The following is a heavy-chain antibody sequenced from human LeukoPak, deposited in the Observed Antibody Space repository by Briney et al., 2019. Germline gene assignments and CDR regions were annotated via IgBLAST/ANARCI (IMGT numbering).Heavy chain of an antibody. D-gene: IGHD2-21*02. CDR3: ARGSHCGGDCYYLDY. CDR2: IYYSGST. J-gene: IGHJ4*02. V-gene: IGHV4-31*03. CDR1: GVSISSGGYY. Sequence: PSQTLSLTCTVSGVSISSGGYYWSWIRQHPGKGLEWIGYIYYSGSTYYNPSLKSRVTISVDTSKNQFSLKLSSVTAADTAVYYCARGSHCGGDCYYLDYWGQGTLVTVSS.